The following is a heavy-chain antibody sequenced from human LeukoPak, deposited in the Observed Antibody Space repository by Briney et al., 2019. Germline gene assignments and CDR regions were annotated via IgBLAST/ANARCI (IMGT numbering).Heavy chain of an antibody. CDR3: ARSARTRAHYDFWSGYTYDY. Sequence: ASVKVCCKASGGTFSISTISWVRQAPGQGLEWMGRIIPILGIANYAQKFQGRVTITADKSTSTAYMELSSLRSEDTAVYYCARSARTRAHYDFWSGYTYDYWGQGTLVTASS. CDR2: IIPILGIA. V-gene: IGHV1-69*02. CDR1: GGTFSIST. J-gene: IGHJ4*02. D-gene: IGHD3-3*01.